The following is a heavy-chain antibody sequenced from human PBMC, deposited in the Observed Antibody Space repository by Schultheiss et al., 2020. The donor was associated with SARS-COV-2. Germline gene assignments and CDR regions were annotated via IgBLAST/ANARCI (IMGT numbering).Heavy chain of an antibody. J-gene: IGHJ2*01. CDR1: GFTFSRYD. D-gene: IGHD6-19*01. Sequence: GGSLRLSCAASGFTFSRYDMHWVRQATGRGLEWVSAIGTAGDPFYPGSVKGRFTISRENAKNSLYLQMNSLRAGDTAVYYCARGGSGWFREGTHPDWYFDLWGRGTLVTVS. V-gene: IGHV3-13*05. CDR2: IGTAGDP. CDR3: ARGGSGWFREGTHPDWYFDL.